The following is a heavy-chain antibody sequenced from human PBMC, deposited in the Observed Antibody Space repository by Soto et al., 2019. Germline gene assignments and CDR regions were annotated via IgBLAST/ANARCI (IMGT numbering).Heavy chain of an antibody. J-gene: IGHJ6*02. V-gene: IGHV3-7*01. CDR2: IKSDGSDK. Sequence: GGSLRLSCAASGFTFSNYWMSWVRQAPGMGLEWVANIKSDGSDKYYADSVKGRFTISRDNAKNSLYLQMNSLRAEDTAVYYCARDGSYGSGSPYYYYGMDVWGQGTTVTVSS. D-gene: IGHD3-10*01. CDR1: GFTFSNYW. CDR3: ARDGSYGSGSPYYYYGMDV.